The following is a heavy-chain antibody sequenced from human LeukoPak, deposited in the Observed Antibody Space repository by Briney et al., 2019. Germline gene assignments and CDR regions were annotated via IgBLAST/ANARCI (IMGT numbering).Heavy chain of an antibody. CDR3: ARRCSSTSCYSGYYYYGMDV. D-gene: IGHD2-2*01. Sequence: GGSLRLSCAASGFTFSRNAMNWVRQAPGKGLEWVSFISSSSNYMSYADSVKGRFTISRDNAKNSLYLQMNSLRSEDTAVYYCARRCSSTSCYSGYYYYGMDVWGQGTTVTVSS. CDR2: ISSSSNYM. V-gene: IGHV3-21*04. J-gene: IGHJ6*02. CDR1: GFTFSRNA.